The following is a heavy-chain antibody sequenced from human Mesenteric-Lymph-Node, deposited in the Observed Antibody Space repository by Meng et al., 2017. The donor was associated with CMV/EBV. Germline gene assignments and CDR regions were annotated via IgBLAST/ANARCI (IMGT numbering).Heavy chain of an antibody. CDR1: GFTFSTYY. D-gene: IGHD3-3*01. CDR3: ARGGYDFLSGYGGH. J-gene: IGHJ4*02. Sequence: GGSLRLSCAASGFTFSTYYMHWVRQAPGKGLVWVSRINSDGSITFYADSVKGRFTISRDNAKNTLYLEMNSLRGDDTAVYYCARGGYDFLSGYGGHWGQGTQVTVSS. V-gene: IGHV3-74*01. CDR2: INSDGSIT.